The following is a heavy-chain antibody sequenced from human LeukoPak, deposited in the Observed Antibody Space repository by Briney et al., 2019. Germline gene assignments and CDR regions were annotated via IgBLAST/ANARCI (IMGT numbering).Heavy chain of an antibody. Sequence: SETLSLTCTLSGGSISSYYWSWIRQPPGKGLEWIGYIYYSGSTNYNPSLKSRVTISVDTSKNQFSLKLGSVTAADTAVYDCARSSGGNFDWFRDQNPKYYFDYWGQGTLVTVSS. V-gene: IGHV4-59*01. J-gene: IGHJ4*02. D-gene: IGHD3-9*01. CDR2: IYYSGST. CDR3: ARSSGGNFDWFRDQNPKYYFDY. CDR1: GGSISSYY.